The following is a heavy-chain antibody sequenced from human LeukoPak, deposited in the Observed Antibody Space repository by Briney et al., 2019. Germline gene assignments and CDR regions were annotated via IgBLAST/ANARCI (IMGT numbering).Heavy chain of an antibody. J-gene: IGHJ4*02. Sequence: GGSLRLSCTASGFTFGDYAVTWFRQAPGKGLEWVGFIKSKGHGGTTEFAASVKGRFTILRDESRSIAYLQMNSLKTEDTAVYYCSRALIVGGNSAYFDYWGQGTLVTVSS. V-gene: IGHV3-49*03. D-gene: IGHD4-23*01. CDR3: SRALIVGGNSAYFDY. CDR1: GFTFGDYA. CDR2: IKSKGHGGTT.